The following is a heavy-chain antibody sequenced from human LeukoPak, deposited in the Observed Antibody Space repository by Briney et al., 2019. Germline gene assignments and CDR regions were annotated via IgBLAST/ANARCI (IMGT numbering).Heavy chain of an antibody. J-gene: IGHJ4*02. V-gene: IGHV4-39*07. CDR2: IYYSGST. D-gene: IGHD3-22*01. Sequence: SETLSLTCTVSGGSISSSSYYWGWIRQPPGKGLEWIGSIYYSGSTYYNPSLKSRVTISVDTSKNQFSLKLSSVTAADTAVYYCAREKPPYYYDSSGIDYWGQGTLVTVSS. CDR1: GGSISSSSYY. CDR3: AREKPPYYYDSSGIDY.